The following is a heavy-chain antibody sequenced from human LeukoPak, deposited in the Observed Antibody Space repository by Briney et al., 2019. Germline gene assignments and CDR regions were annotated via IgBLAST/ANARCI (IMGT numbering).Heavy chain of an antibody. V-gene: IGHV1-18*01. Sequence: GASVKVSCKASGYTFNSYGISWVRQAPGQGLEWMGWISTYNGNTNYAQRFQGRVTMTRDTSTSTVYMELSSLRSEDTAVYYCARGDRYTAIGEWGQGTLVTVSS. CDR3: ARGDRYTAIGE. J-gene: IGHJ4*02. CDR2: ISTYNGNT. CDR1: GYTFNSYG. D-gene: IGHD2-2*02.